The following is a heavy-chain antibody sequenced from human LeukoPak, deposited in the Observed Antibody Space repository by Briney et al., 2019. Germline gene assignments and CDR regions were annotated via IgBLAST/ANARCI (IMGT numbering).Heavy chain of an antibody. J-gene: IGHJ4*02. Sequence: GGSLRLSCAASGFTFSNYGVSWVRQAPGKGLEWVSAIRGSGGSTYYADSVKGRFTISRDNSKNTLYLQMNSLRAEDTAVYYCAKDRSYFTYYFDYWGQGTLVTVSS. D-gene: IGHD5-18*01. CDR3: AKDRSYFTYYFDY. V-gene: IGHV3-23*01. CDR1: GFTFSNYG. CDR2: IRGSGGST.